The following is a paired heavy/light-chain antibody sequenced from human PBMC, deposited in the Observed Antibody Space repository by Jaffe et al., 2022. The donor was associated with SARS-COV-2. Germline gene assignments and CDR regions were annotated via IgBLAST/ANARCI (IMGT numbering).Light chain of an antibody. CDR3: GTWDSNLNGWV. CDR2: SND. V-gene: IGLV1-44*01. J-gene: IGLJ3*02. Sequence: QSLLIQPPSVSGTPGQRVTLSCSGSSSNIGSLTVNWYQQLPGMAPKLLIQSNDQRLSGVPNRFSGSKSGTSVSLVISGLQSDDEADYYCGTWDSNLNGWVFGGGTKLTVL. CDR1: SSNIGSLT.
Heavy chain of an antibody. CDR1: GFNFSNYL. V-gene: IGHV3-7*01. CDR3: ARRNFDI. Sequence: EVQLVESGGDLVQPGGSLRLSCAASGFNFSNYLMNWVRQAPGKGLEWVASIDQDGNLEYYVDSVKGRFAISRDNAKGSLYLQMSRLRAEDTALYYCARRNFDIWGQGSLVIVSS. J-gene: IGHJ4*02. CDR2: IDQDGNLE.